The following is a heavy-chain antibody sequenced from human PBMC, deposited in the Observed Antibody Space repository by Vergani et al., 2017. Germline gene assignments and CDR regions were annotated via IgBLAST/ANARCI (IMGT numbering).Heavy chain of an antibody. V-gene: IGHV4-4*07. CDR2: IYTSGST. CDR1: GGSISSYY. Sequence: QVQLQESGPGLVKPSETLSLTCTVSGGSISSYYWSWIRQPAGKGLEWIGRIYTSGSTNYNPSLKSRVTMSVDTSKNQFSLKLSSATAADTAVYYCARDIRYYDSSGYYNWFDPWGQGTLVTVSS. J-gene: IGHJ5*02. CDR3: ARDIRYYDSSGYYNWFDP. D-gene: IGHD3-22*01.